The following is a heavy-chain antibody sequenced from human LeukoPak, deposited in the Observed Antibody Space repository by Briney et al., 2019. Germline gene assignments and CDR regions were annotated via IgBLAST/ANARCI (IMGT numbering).Heavy chain of an antibody. J-gene: IGHJ6*04. CDR1: GFTVSSNY. V-gene: IGHV3-53*01. CDR3: GRNNGMAV. CDR2: IYSCGST. Sequence: PGGSLRLSCAASGFTVSSNYMSWVRQAPGKGLEWVSVIYSCGSTYYADSVKGRFTISKDNAKNSLYLQMNSLRAEDTALYHCGRNNGMAVWGKGPTV.